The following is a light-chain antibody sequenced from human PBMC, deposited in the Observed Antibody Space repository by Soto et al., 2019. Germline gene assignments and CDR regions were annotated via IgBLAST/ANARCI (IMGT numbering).Light chain of an antibody. V-gene: IGKV3-11*01. CDR2: GAS. J-gene: IGKJ4*01. CDR3: QDRGNWPLFT. Sequence: EIVMTQSPATLSVSPGERATLSCRASQSVSSNLAWYQQKPGQAPRLLIYGASHRATGIPARFTGSGSGTDFTLTISRLEPEDFAVYYCQDRGNWPLFTFGGGTKVELK. CDR1: QSVSSN.